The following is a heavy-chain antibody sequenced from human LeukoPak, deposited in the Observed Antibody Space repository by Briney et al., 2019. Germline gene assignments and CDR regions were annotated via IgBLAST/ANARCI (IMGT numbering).Heavy chain of an antibody. CDR2: ISSSSSYI. V-gene: IGHV3-21*01. Sequence: PGGSLRLSCAASGFTFSSYSMNWVRQAPGKGLEWVSSISSSSSYIYYADSVKGRFTISRDNAKNSLYLQMNSLRAEDTAVYYCAREVHMITFGGVIVPYSYYMDVWGKGTTVTVSS. CDR1: GFTFSSYS. J-gene: IGHJ6*03. D-gene: IGHD3-16*02. CDR3: AREVHMITFGGVIVPYSYYMDV.